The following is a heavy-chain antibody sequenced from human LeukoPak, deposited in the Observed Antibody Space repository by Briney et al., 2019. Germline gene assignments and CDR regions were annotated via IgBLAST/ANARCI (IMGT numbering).Heavy chain of an antibody. CDR2: INPNSGGT. CDR3: ARDVGSGYDGFEFYYGMDV. V-gene: IGHV1-2*02. D-gene: IGHD5-12*01. J-gene: IGHJ6*02. CDR1: GYTFTGYY. Sequence: ASVKVSCKASGYTFTGYYMHWVRQAPGQGLEWMGWINPNSGGTNYAQKFQGRVTMTRDTSISTAYMELSRLRSDDTAVYYCARDVGSGYDGFEFYYGMDVWGQGTTVTVSS.